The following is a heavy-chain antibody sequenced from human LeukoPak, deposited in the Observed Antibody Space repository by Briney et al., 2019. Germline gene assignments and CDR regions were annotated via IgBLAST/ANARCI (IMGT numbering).Heavy chain of an antibody. CDR1: GFTFSSYG. V-gene: IGHV3-30*03. D-gene: IGHD3-10*01. CDR2: ISYDGSNK. CDR3: ARVRMVRGDPADYYGMDV. J-gene: IGHJ6*02. Sequence: GGSLRLSCAASGFTFSSYGMHWVRQAPGKGLEWVAVISYDGSNKYYADSVKGRFTISRDNSKNTLYLQMNSLRAEDTAVYYCARVRMVRGDPADYYGMDVWGQGTTVTVSS.